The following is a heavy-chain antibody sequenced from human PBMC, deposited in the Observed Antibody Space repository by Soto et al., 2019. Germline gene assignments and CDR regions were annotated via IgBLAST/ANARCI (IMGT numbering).Heavy chain of an antibody. Sequence: QVQLVQSGAEVKKPGSSVTVSCKASGGTFSSYAISWVRQAPGQGLEWMGGIIPIFGTANHAQKFQGRVTITADESTSTAYMELSRLGSEDTAVYYCASDMSGGWYVDFGYWGQGTLVTVSS. CDR1: GGTFSSYA. CDR2: IIPIFGTA. CDR3: ASDMSGGWYVDFGY. J-gene: IGHJ4*02. V-gene: IGHV1-69*01. D-gene: IGHD6-19*01.